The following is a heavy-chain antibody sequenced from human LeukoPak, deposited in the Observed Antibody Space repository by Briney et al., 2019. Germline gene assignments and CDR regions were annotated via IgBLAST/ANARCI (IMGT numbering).Heavy chain of an antibody. CDR1: GGSISSYY. CDR3: ARHALGIAAALDY. J-gene: IGHJ4*02. Sequence: SETLSLTCTVSGGSISSYYWSWIRQPPGKGLEWIGYIYYSGSTNYNPSLKGRVTISVDTSKNQFSLKLSSVTAADTAVYYCARHALGIAAALDYWGQGTLVTVSS. V-gene: IGHV4-59*08. D-gene: IGHD6-13*01. CDR2: IYYSGST.